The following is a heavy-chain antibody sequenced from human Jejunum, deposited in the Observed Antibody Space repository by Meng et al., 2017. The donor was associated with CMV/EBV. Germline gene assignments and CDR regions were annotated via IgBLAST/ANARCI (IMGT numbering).Heavy chain of an antibody. CDR2: INPNSGGT. V-gene: IGHV1-2*06. CDR3: AHQAVAGTRGWFDP. CDR1: GYTFTGYY. D-gene: IGHD6-19*01. J-gene: IGHJ5*02. Sequence: QVQLVQSVAEVKKPGASVKVSCKASGYTFTGYYMHWVRQAPGQGLEWMGRINPNSGGTNYAQKFQGRVTMTMDTSISTAYMELSRLRSDDTAVYYCAHQAVAGTRGWFDPWGQGTLVTVSS.